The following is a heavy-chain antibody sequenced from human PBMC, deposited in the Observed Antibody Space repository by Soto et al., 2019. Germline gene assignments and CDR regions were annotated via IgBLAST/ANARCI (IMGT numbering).Heavy chain of an antibody. CDR3: ASTIEVPGKDNWFDP. V-gene: IGHV4-39*01. CDR2: IYYSGST. CDR1: GGSISSSSYY. J-gene: IGHJ5*02. D-gene: IGHD1-26*01. Sequence: SETLSLTCTVSGGSISSSSYYWGWIRQPPGKGLEWIGSIYYSGSTYYNPSLKSRVTISVDTSKNQFSLKLSSVTAADTAVYYCASTIEVPGKDNWFDPWGQGTMVTVSS.